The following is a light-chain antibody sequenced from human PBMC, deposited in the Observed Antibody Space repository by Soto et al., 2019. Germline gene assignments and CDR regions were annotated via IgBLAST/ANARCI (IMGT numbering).Light chain of an antibody. V-gene: IGKV3-20*01. CDR3: QQYTNAHGIP. CDR1: QGVGNKY. CDR2: AAS. Sequence: EIALTQSPGTLSLSPGERATLSCRASQGVGNKYLAWYQQRPGQAPSLLIYAASSRATGVPDRFSGSGSGTDFPLTISRLEPEDFEVYYCQQYTNAHGIPFGQGTRLEIK. J-gene: IGKJ5*01.